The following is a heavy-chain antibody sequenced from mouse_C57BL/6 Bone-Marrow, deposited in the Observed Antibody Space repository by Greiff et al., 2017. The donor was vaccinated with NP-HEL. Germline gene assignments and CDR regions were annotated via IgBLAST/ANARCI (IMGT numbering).Heavy chain of an antibody. D-gene: IGHD1-1*01. V-gene: IGHV1-63*01. CDR3: ARSTYGAWCAY. J-gene: IGHJ3*01. Sequence: QVQLKQSGAELVRPGTSVKLSCTASGYTFTNYWIGWAKQRPGHGLEWIGDIYPGGGYTNYNEKFKGKATLTADKSSSTAYMQFSSLTSEDSAIYYCARSTYGAWCAYWGQGTLVTVSA. CDR1: GYTFTNYW. CDR2: IYPGGGYT.